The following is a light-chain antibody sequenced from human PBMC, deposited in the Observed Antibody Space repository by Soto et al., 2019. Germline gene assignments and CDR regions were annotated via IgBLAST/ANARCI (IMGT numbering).Light chain of an antibody. Sequence: EIVLTQSPATLSVSPGERATLFCRASQSVGSQLAWYQQKPGQAPSLLIYDASNRATGIPARFSGSGSGTDFTLIISSLAPEDFAVYYCQLRGDSFFTFGPGTKVHIK. J-gene: IGKJ3*01. CDR2: DAS. V-gene: IGKV3-11*01. CDR3: QLRGDSFFT. CDR1: QSVGSQ.